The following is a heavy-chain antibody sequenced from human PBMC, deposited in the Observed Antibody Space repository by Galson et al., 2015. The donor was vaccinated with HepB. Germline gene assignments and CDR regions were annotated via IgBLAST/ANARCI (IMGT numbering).Heavy chain of an antibody. Sequence: SVKVSCKASGGTFSSYAISWVRQAPGQGLEWMGRIIPILGIANYAQKFQGRVTITADKSTSTAYMELSSLRSEDTAVHYCAFLPNRQVLYGMDVWGQGTTVTVSS. J-gene: IGHJ6*02. CDR2: IIPILGIA. D-gene: IGHD2/OR15-2a*01. CDR1: GGTFSSYA. V-gene: IGHV1-69*04. CDR3: AFLPNRQVLYGMDV.